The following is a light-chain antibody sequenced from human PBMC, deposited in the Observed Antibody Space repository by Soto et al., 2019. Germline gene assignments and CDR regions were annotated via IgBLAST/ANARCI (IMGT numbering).Light chain of an antibody. CDR3: CSYTSGNTYV. J-gene: IGLJ1*01. CDR1: SSDVGSYNR. CDR2: EVT. V-gene: IGLV2-18*02. Sequence: QSVLTQPPSVSGSPGQSVTISCSGTSSDVGSYNRVSWYQQPPGTAPKVMIYEVTNRPSGVPDRFSGSKSGNTASLTISGLQAEDEADYYCCSYTSGNTYVFGTGTKLTVL.